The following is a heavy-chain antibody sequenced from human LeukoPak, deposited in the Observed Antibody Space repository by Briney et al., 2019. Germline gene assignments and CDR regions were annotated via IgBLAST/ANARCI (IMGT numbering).Heavy chain of an antibody. CDR1: GGSFSSSSSY. CDR2: IHHSGST. D-gene: IGHD5-18*01. J-gene: IGHJ3*02. V-gene: IGHV4-39*01. Sequence: SETLSLTCTVSGGSFSSSSSYWGWIRQPPGKGLEWIGTIHHSGSTYYNPPLKSRLTISEDTSKNRFSLKLTSVTAADTAVYYCARLMGDIAMVDAFDIWGQGTMVTVSS. CDR3: ARLMGDIAMVDAFDI.